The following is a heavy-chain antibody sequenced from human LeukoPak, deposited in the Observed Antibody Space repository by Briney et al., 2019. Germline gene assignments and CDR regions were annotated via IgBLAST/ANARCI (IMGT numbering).Heavy chain of an antibody. CDR3: GSGEWPHNY. V-gene: IGHV3-53*01. D-gene: IGHD3-10*01. CDR1: GFTVSGNY. CDR2: IYSDGST. J-gene: IGHJ4*02. Sequence: GGSLRLSWAASGFTVSGNYMTWVRQAPGKGLEWVSLIYSDGSTFYADSVKGRFTISRDNSKNTLYLQMNSLKAGDTAVYYCGSGEWPHNYWGRGTLVTVSS.